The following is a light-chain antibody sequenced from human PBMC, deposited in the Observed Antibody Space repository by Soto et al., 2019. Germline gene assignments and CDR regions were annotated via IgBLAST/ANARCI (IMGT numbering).Light chain of an antibody. V-gene: IGLV2-23*01. CDR1: NSDVGSYNL. J-gene: IGLJ3*02. CDR2: EGS. Sequence: QSALTQPASVSGSPGQSITISCTGTNSDVGSYNLVSWYQHHPGKAPKLMIYEGSRRPSGVSNRFSGSKSGNTASLTISGLQAEDEADYFCCSYAGTSCAHWVFGGGTKLTV. CDR3: CSYAGTSCAHWV.